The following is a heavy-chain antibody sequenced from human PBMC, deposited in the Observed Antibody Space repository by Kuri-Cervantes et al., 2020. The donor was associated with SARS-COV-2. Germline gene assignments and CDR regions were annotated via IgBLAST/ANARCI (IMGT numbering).Heavy chain of an antibody. D-gene: IGHD3-3*01. V-gene: IGHV4-30-4*08. CDR2: IYYSGST. Sequence: SETLSLTCTVSGGSISSGDYYWSWIRQPPGKGLEWIGYIYYSGSTYYNPSLKSRVTISVDTSKNQSSLKLSSVTAADTAVYYCARTLRFLEWFFDYWGQGTLVTVSS. J-gene: IGHJ4*02. CDR1: GGSISSGDYY. CDR3: ARTLRFLEWFFDY.